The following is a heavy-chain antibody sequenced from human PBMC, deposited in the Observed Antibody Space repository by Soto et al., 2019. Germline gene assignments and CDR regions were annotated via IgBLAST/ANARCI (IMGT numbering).Heavy chain of an antibody. J-gene: IGHJ4*02. CDR3: ARSSGTYSLDY. CDR1: GYTFTSYS. Sequence: ASVKVSCKASGYTFTSYSMSWVRQAPGQGLEWMGWINVYNGNTKYAQKFQGRVTMTTDTSTSTVYMELRSLSSDDTAIYYCARSSGTYSLDYWGQGTLVTVSS. V-gene: IGHV1-18*01. D-gene: IGHD3-10*01. CDR2: INVYNGNT.